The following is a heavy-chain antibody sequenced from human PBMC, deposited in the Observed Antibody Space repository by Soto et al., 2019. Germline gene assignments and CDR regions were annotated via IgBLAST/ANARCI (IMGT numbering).Heavy chain of an antibody. CDR1: GYSFTSYW. J-gene: IGHJ6*02. CDR2: IDPSDSYT. Sequence: PGESLKISCKGSGYSFTSYWISWVRQMPGKGLEWMGRIDPSDSYTNYSPSFQGHVTISADKSISTAYLQWSSLKASDTAMYYCARQPRYSSSSYYYGMDVWGQGTTVTVSS. V-gene: IGHV5-10-1*01. D-gene: IGHD6-6*01. CDR3: ARQPRYSSSSYYYGMDV.